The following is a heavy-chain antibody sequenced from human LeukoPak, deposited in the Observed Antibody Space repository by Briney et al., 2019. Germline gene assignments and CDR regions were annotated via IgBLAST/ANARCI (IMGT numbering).Heavy chain of an antibody. J-gene: IGHJ4*02. CDR2: IYYSGST. D-gene: IGHD3-22*01. CDR1: GGSISSYY. Sequence: KTSETLSLTCTVSGGSISSYYWSWIRQPPGKGLEWIGSIYYSGSTYYNPSLKSRVTISVDTSKNQFSLKLSSVTAADTAVYYCARHRYSSGYWGQGTLVTVSS. V-gene: IGHV4-59*05. CDR3: ARHRYSSGY.